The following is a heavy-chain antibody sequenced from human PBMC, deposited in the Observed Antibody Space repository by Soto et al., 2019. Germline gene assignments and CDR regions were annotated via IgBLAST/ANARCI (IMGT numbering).Heavy chain of an antibody. J-gene: IGHJ4*02. CDR2: IYHSGST. V-gene: IGHV4-59*12. CDR1: GGSIISYY. CDR3: ARASTTVTTLDY. D-gene: IGHD4-17*01. Sequence: PSEILSLTCTVSGGSIISYYWSWIRQPPGKGLEWIGYIYHSGSTYYNPSLKSRVTISVGRSKNQFSLKLSSVTAADTAVYYCARASTTVTTLDYWGQGTLVTVSS.